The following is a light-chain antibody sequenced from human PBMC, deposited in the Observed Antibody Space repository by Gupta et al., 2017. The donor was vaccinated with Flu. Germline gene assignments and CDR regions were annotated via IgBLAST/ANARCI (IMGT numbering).Light chain of an antibody. CDR2: VNSDGSH. CDR1: SAHSSYA. J-gene: IGLJ3*02. Sequence: QPVLTQSPSASASPGASVQVTCPLSSAHSSYAIALHQQQPGKGPRYLMKVNSDGSHTKGDGIPDRFSGSSSGAERYLTISSLQSEDEADYYCQTWGTSTWVFGGGTKLTVL. V-gene: IGLV4-69*01. CDR3: QTWGTSTWV.